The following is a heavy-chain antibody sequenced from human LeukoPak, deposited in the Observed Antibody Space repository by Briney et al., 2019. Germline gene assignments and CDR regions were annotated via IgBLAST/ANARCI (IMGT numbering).Heavy chain of an antibody. V-gene: IGHV1-69*05. D-gene: IGHD4-17*01. J-gene: IGHJ5*02. CDR1: GGTFISYA. CDR2: IIPIFGTA. Sequence: GASVKVSCKASGGTFISYAISWVRQAPGQGLEWMGGIIPIFGTANYAQKFQGRVTITTDESTSTAYMELSSLRSEDTAVYYCARDPIYGDHGGWFDPWGQGTLVTVSS. CDR3: ARDPIYGDHGGWFDP.